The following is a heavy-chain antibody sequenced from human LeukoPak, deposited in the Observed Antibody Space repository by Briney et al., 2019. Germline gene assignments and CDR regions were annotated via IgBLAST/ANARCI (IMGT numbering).Heavy chain of an antibody. CDR3: ARDPNWNHLFDY. V-gene: IGHV6-1*01. D-gene: IGHD1-14*01. CDR1: GDSVSSXSAA. J-gene: IGHJ4*02. CDR2: TYYRSKWYN. Sequence: SQTLSLTCAISGDSVSSXSAAWNWIRQSPXXGXXXXGRTYYRSKWYNDYAVSVKSRITINPDTSKNQFSLQLNSVTPEDTAVYYCARDPNWNHLFDYWGQGTLVTVSS.